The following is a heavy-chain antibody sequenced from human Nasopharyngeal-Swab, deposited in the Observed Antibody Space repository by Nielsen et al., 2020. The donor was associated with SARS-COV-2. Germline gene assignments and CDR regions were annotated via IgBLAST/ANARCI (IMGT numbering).Heavy chain of an antibody. J-gene: IGHJ1*01. Sequence: GESLKISCAASGFIFSNYAMSWVRQAPGKGLEWVSTINNRGDDTHYVDSVRGRFTVSRDNSKNTLYLQMNSLKTEDTAVYYCSHIRASTEGDWGQGTLVTVSS. CDR1: GFIFSNYA. V-gene: IGHV3-23*01. CDR2: INNRGDDT. CDR3: SHIRASTEGD. D-gene: IGHD2-21*01.